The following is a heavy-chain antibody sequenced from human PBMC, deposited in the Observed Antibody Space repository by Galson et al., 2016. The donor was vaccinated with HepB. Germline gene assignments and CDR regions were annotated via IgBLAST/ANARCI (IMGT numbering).Heavy chain of an antibody. J-gene: IGHJ4*02. CDR3: AKDLKDGTYYLDY. D-gene: IGHD5-24*01. V-gene: IGHV3-23*01. CDR1: GFTFSSYA. Sequence: SLRLSCAASGFTFSSYAMSWVRQAPGKGLQWVSAIGGSGVSRYYADSVQGRFTISRDNPKNTLYLQMSSLRVEDTAVYFCAKDLKDGTYYLDYWGQGTLVTVTA. CDR2: IGGSGVSR.